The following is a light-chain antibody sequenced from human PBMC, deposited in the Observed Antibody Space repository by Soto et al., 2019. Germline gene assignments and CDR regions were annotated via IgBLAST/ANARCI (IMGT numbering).Light chain of an antibody. J-gene: IGKJ1*01. Sequence: EVELTQSPGTLSLSPGERATLSCRASQSVSSSHVAWYQQKRGQAPRLLIYDTSTRATGIADRFSCSGSGTDFTITFSRLESDDFAVYHCQQYGASPWTFGQGTKVEVK. CDR3: QQYGASPWT. CDR2: DTS. CDR1: QSVSSSH. V-gene: IGKV3-20*01.